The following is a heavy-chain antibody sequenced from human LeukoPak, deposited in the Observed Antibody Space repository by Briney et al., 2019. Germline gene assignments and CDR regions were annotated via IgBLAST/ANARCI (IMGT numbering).Heavy chain of an antibody. CDR3: ARESREYGSGSYYRREVWFDP. D-gene: IGHD3-10*01. CDR1: GGSISSYY. V-gene: IGHV4-59*01. CDR2: IYYSGST. Sequence: SETLSLTCTVPGGSISSYYWSWIRQPPGKGLEWIGYIYYSGSTNYNPSLKSRVTISVDTSKNQFSLKLSSVTAADTAVYYCARESREYGSGSYYRREVWFDPWGQGTLVTVSS. J-gene: IGHJ5*02.